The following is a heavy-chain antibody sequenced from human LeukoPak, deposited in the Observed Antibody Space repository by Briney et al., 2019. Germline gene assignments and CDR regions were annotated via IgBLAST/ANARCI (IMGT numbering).Heavy chain of an antibody. D-gene: IGHD3-10*01. J-gene: IGHJ4*02. CDR1: GGSISSTTHY. Sequence: PSETLSLTCTVSGGSISSTTHYWGWIHQPPGKGLEWIGEINHSGSTNYNPSLKSRVTISVDTSKNQFSLKLSSVTAADTAVYYCARRRHYYGSGSPFDYWGQGTLVTVSS. V-gene: IGHV4-39*07. CDR3: ARRRHYYGSGSPFDY. CDR2: INHSGST.